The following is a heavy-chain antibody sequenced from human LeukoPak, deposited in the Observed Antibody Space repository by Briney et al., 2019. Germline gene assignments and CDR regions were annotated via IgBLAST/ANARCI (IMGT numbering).Heavy chain of an antibody. Sequence: PGGSLRLSCAASGFTVSSNYMSWVRQAPGKGLEWVSVIYSGGSTYYADSVKGRFTISRDNSKNTLYLQMNSLRAEDTAVYYCAGDWPAAAGFYWGQGTLVTVSS. J-gene: IGHJ4*02. CDR2: IYSGGST. CDR3: AGDWPAAAGFY. CDR1: GFTVSSNY. V-gene: IGHV3-66*01. D-gene: IGHD6-13*01.